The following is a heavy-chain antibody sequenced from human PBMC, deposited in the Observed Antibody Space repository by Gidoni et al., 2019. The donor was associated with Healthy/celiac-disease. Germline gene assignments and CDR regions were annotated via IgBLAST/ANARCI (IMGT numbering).Heavy chain of an antibody. Sequence: EVQLVESGGGLVQPGGSLNLHCAASGFTFSGPAMHWVRQASGKGLEWVGRIRSKANSYATAYAASVKGRFTISRDDSKNTAYLQMNSLKTEDTAVYYCTSLIPRYYYYGMDVWGQGTTVTVSS. V-gene: IGHV3-73*02. J-gene: IGHJ6*02. CDR1: GFTFSGPA. CDR3: TSLIPRYYYYGMDV. D-gene: IGHD3-16*01. CDR2: IRSKANSYAT.